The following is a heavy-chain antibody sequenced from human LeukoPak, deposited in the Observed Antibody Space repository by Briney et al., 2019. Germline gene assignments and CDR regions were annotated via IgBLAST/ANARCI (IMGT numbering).Heavy chain of an antibody. D-gene: IGHD1-26*01. Sequence: PGGSLRLSCAASGFTFSSYAMSWVRQAPGKGPEWVPAISGSGGSTYYADSVKGRFTISRDNSKNTLYLQMNSLRAEDTAVYYCAKRGSIVGATFYDYWGQGTLVTVSS. CDR3: AKRGSIVGATFYDY. CDR2: ISGSGGST. CDR1: GFTFSSYA. V-gene: IGHV3-23*01. J-gene: IGHJ4*02.